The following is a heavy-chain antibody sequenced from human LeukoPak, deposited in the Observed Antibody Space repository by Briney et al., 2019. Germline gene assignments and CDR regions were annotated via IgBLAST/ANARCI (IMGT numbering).Heavy chain of an antibody. CDR1: GFTFSSYA. D-gene: IGHD1-1*01. CDR3: IRDRAFYGTGPHFAD. Sequence: GGSLRLSCAASGFTFSSYAMHWVRQAPGKGLEWVAVISYDGSNKYHADSVKGRFTISRDNAKNTLHLQMSSLRAEDTAVYYCIRDRAFYGTGPHFADWGQGTQVTVSS. J-gene: IGHJ4*02. V-gene: IGHV3-30-3*01. CDR2: ISYDGSNK.